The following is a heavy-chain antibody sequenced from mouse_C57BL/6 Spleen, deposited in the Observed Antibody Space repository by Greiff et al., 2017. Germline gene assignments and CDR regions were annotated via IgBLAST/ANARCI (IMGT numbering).Heavy chain of an antibody. J-gene: IGHJ3*01. CDR3: TKGTILWEGFFAY. D-gene: IGHD1-1*02. V-gene: IGHV14-4*01. CDR2: IDPENGDT. CDR1: GFNIKDDY. Sequence: EVKLVESGAELVRPGASVKLSCTASGFNIKDDYMHWVKQRPEQGLEWIGWIDPENGDTEYASKFQGKATITADTSSNTAYLQLSSLTSEDTAVYYCTKGTILWEGFFAYWGQGTLVTVSA.